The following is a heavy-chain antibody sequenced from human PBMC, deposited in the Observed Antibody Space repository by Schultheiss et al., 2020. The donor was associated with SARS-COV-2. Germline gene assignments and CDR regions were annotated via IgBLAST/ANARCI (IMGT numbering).Heavy chain of an antibody. D-gene: IGHD4-17*01. CDR1: GFTFSRFA. CDR2: ITYDGRHT. J-gene: IGHJ4*02. CDR3: AGGAAVTTSFDY. V-gene: IGHV3-30*04. Sequence: GGSLRLSCAASGFTFSRFAMDWVRQAPGKGLEWVALITYDGRHTYYADSVKGRFTISRDNSKNTLYLQMNSLRAEDTAVYSCAGGAAVTTSFDYWGQGTLVTVSS.